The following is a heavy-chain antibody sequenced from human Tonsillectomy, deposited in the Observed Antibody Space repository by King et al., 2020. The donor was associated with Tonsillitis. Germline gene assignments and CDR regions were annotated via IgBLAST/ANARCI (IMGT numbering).Heavy chain of an antibody. D-gene: IGHD2-2*01. CDR1: GFTFSRYW. Sequence: VQLVESGGGLVQPGGSMRLSCAASGFTFSRYWMTWVRQAPGKGLEWVANIKADGSEKYYVDSVKGRFTLPRDNAKNSIYLQMDSLRAEDTAVYSCAVLSCSITACDAAAWNSFDTWGEGTVVTVSS. CDR3: AVLSCSITACDAAAWNSFDT. V-gene: IGHV3-7*01. J-gene: IGHJ4*02. CDR2: IKADGSEK.